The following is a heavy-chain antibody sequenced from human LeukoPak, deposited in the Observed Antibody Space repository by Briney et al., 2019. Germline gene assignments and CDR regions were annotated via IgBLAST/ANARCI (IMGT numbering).Heavy chain of an antibody. D-gene: IGHD2-2*01. CDR2: ISAYNGNT. Sequence: ASVKVSCKASGYTFTSYGISWVRQAPGQGLEWMAWISAYNGNTNYAQKLQGRVTMTTDTSTSTAYMELRSLRSDDTAVYYCARWASRGNIVVVPAARNWFDPWGQGTLVTVSS. CDR3: ARWASRGNIVVVPAARNWFDP. CDR1: GYTFTSYG. V-gene: IGHV1-18*01. J-gene: IGHJ5*02.